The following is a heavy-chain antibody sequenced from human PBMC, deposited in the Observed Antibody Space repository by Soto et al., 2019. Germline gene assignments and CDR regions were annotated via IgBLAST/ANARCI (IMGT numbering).Heavy chain of an antibody. Sequence: EVQLVESGGGLVQPGGSLRLSCAASGFTFSTFEMNWVRQAPGKGLEWVSYISSSGSSIFYADSVRGRFTMSRDNAKNSLYLHMKGLSAEDTSVYYCARRGLAYYYDSSDYYVSLDAFDIWGQGTLVTVSS. D-gene: IGHD3-22*01. CDR1: GFTFSTFE. V-gene: IGHV3-48*03. CDR2: ISSSGSSI. CDR3: ARRGLAYYYDSSDYYVSLDAFDI. J-gene: IGHJ3*02.